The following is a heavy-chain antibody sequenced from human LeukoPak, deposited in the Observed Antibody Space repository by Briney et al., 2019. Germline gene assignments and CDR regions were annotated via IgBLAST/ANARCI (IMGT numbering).Heavy chain of an antibody. CDR1: GGSISSYY. CDR3: ARDTESRRFDP. CDR2: IYYSGST. V-gene: IGHV4-59*01. Sequence: SETLSLNCTVYGGSISSYYWSWIRQPPGKGLEWIGYIYYSGSTNYKPSLKSRVTISVDTSKNQFSLKLSSVTAADTAVYYCARDTESRRFDPWGQGTLVTVSS. J-gene: IGHJ5*02.